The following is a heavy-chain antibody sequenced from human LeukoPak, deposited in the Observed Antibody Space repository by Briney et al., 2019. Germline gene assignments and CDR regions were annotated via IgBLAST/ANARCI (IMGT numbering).Heavy chain of an antibody. J-gene: IGHJ5*02. CDR1: GGSFSGYY. V-gene: IGHV4-34*01. CDR3: ARHGAGTYSRNLRFDP. D-gene: IGHD6-13*01. CDR2: INHSGST. Sequence: SEALSLTCAVYGGSFSGYYWSWIRQPPGKGLEWIGEINHSGSTNYNPSLKSRVTISVDTSKNQFSLKLSSVTAADTAVYYCARHGAGTYSRNLRFDPWGQGTLVTVSS.